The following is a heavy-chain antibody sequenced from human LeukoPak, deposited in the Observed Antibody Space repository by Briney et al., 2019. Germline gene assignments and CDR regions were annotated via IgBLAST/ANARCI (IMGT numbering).Heavy chain of an antibody. J-gene: IGHJ6*03. V-gene: IGHV1-2*02. CDR1: GYTFTGYY. CDR2: INPNSGGT. CDR3: ARGVATIVAYHMDV. D-gene: IGHD5-12*01. Sequence: GASVKVSCKASGYTFTGYYMHWVRQAPGQGLEWMGWINPNSGGTNYAQKFQGRVTMTRDTSISTAYMELSRLRSDDTAVYYCARGVATIVAYHMDVWGKGTTVTVPS.